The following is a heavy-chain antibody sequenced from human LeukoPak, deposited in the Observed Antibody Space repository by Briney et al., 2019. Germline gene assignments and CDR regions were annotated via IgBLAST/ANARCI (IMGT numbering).Heavy chain of an antibody. CDR3: ARGARGYCSGGSCLYDY. V-gene: IGHV1-8*01. CDR1: GYTFTSYD. D-gene: IGHD2-15*01. Sequence: SLKPSCKASGYTFTSYDINWVRQATGQGLEWMGWMNPNSGNTGYAQNFQGRVTMTRNTSISTAYMELSSMRSEDTAVYYCARGARGYCSGGSCLYDYWGQGTLVTVSS. CDR2: MNPNSGNT. J-gene: IGHJ4*02.